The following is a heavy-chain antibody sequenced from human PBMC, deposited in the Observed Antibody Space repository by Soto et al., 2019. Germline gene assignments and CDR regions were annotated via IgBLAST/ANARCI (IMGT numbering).Heavy chain of an antibody. D-gene: IGHD2-15*01. V-gene: IGHV1-3*01. Sequence: EASVKVSCKASGYTFTNFGISWVRQAPGQRLEWMGWINAANGYTKYSQKFQGRVTITRDTSASTAYMELTGLRSEDTAVYYCARDEGLLCNDGSCYYGFDPWGQGTLVTVSS. CDR1: GYTFTNFG. J-gene: IGHJ5*02. CDR3: ARDEGLLCNDGSCYYGFDP. CDR2: INAANGYT.